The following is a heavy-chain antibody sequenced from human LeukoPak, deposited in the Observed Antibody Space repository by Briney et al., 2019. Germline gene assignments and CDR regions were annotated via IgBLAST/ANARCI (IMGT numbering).Heavy chain of an antibody. CDR2: MHSSGST. V-gene: IGHV4-4*07. J-gene: IGHJ6*02. CDR3: ARGTYGMDV. CDR1: GGSISSYY. Sequence: SETLSLTCTVSGGSISSYYWSWVRQPAGKGLEWIGRMHSSGSTDYNPSLKSRDTMSADTSKNQFSLILSSVTAADTAIYYCARGTYGMDVWGQGTTVTVSS.